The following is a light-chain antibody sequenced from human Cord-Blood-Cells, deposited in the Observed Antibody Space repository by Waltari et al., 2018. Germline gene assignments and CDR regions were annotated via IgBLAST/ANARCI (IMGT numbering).Light chain of an antibody. CDR3: RQYNNWPPVT. V-gene: IGKV3-15*01. J-gene: IGKJ5*01. CDR1: QSVSSN. Sequence: EIVMTQSPATLSVSPGERATLSCRCSQSVSSNSAWYQQKPGQAPRLLIYGASTRATGSPARFSGGGSATKVTLTISSRQSEDFAVCYCRQYNNWPPVTFGQGTRLEIK. CDR2: GAS.